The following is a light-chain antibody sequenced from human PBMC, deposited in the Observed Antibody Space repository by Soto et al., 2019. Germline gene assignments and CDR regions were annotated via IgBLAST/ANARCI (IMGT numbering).Light chain of an antibody. J-gene: IGKJ4*01. CDR1: QDISNY. CDR3: QQYDNLSLT. Sequence: DIQMTQSPSSLSASVGARVTITCQASQDISNYLNWYQPKPGKAPKLLIYDASNLETGVPSRFSGSGAGTDFTFTISRLPPEDIATYYCQQYDNLSLTFGGGTKVEIK. CDR2: DAS. V-gene: IGKV1-33*01.